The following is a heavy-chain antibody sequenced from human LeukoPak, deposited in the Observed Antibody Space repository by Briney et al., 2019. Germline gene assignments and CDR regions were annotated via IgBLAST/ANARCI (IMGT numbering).Heavy chain of an antibody. D-gene: IGHD3-10*01. CDR1: GFTFSSYA. J-gene: IGHJ3*02. Sequence: PGGSLRLSCAASGFTFSSYAMSWVRQAPGKGLEWVSAISGSGGSTYYADSVKGRFTISRDNSKNTLYLQMNSLRAEDTAVYYCAKTSYLLWFGEFLAFDIWGQGTMVTVSS. CDR2: ISGSGGST. CDR3: AKTSYLLWFGEFLAFDI. V-gene: IGHV3-23*01.